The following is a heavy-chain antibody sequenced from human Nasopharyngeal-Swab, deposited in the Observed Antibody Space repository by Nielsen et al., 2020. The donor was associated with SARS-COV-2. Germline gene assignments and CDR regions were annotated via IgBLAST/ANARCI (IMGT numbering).Heavy chain of an antibody. Sequence: GESLKISCAASGFTSSNSWMSWVRQAPGKGLERVANIKQDGSEKYYVDSVKGRFTISRENAKNSLYLQMHSLRAEDTGVYYCVNGGSLDFWGQGTLVTVSP. V-gene: IGHV3-7*01. CDR2: IKQDGSEK. CDR3: VNGGSLDF. CDR1: GFTSSNSW. J-gene: IGHJ4*02. D-gene: IGHD2-15*01.